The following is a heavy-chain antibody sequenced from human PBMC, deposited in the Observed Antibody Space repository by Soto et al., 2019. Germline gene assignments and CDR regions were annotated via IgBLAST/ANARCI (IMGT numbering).Heavy chain of an antibody. J-gene: IGHJ4*02. V-gene: IGHV1-18*01. CDR2: ISAYIGNT. CDR1: GYTFTSYG. Sequence: QVQLVQSGAEVKKPGASVKVSCKASGYTFTSYGISWVRQAPGQGLEWMGWISAYIGNTIYAQKLQGRVTMTTATSTSTAYMELRSLRSDDTAVYYCSLTTDQLLPIDYCGQGTLVTVSS. D-gene: IGHD2-2*01. CDR3: SLTTDQLLPIDY.